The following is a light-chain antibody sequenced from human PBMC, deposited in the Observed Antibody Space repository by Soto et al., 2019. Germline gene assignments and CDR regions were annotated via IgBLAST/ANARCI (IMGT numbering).Light chain of an antibody. CDR2: GNS. CDR1: SSNIGAGYD. V-gene: IGLV1-40*01. Sequence: QSVLTQPPSVSGAPGQRVTISCTGSSSNIGAGYDVHWYQQLPGTAPKLLIYGNSNRPSGVPDRFSGSKSGTSASLAITGLQAEDEADYYCQSYGSSLSGSYVFGTGTKV. CDR3: QSYGSSLSGSYV. J-gene: IGLJ1*01.